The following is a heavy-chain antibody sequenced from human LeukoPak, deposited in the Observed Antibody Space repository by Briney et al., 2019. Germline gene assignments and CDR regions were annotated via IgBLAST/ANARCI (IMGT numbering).Heavy chain of an antibody. Sequence: GGSLRLSCSASGFPFNTYAIHWVRQAPGKGLEYVAGISSNGDNTDFADSAKGRFTISRDNSKSTLFLQMNSLRAEDTAVYFCTRDSALLGIAFDLWGQGTVVTVSS. J-gene: IGHJ3*01. CDR2: ISSNGDNT. V-gene: IGHV3-64D*06. CDR3: TRDSALLGIAFDL. CDR1: GFPFNTYA. D-gene: IGHD2-15*01.